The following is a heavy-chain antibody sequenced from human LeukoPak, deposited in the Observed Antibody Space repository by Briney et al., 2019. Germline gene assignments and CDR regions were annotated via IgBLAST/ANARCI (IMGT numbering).Heavy chain of an antibody. CDR1: GYTFTGYY. J-gene: IGHJ3*02. Sequence: GASVKVSCKASGYTFTGYYMHWVRQAPGQGLEWMGRINPNSGGTNYAQKFQGRVTMTRDTSISTAYMELSRLRSDDTAVYYCARSLNYYDSSGFGAFDIWGQGTMVTVSS. D-gene: IGHD3-22*01. V-gene: IGHV1-2*06. CDR3: ARSLNYYDSSGFGAFDI. CDR2: INPNSGGT.